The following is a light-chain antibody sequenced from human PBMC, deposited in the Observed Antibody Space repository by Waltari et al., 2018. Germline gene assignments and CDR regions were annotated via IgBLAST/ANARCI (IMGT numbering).Light chain of an antibody. Sequence: DIQMTPSPSTLSASVGARVSITCRASQSISIWLAWYQQKSGRAPKLLISKSSSLEYGVPSRFSGSGSGTEFTLTITNLQPDDVATYYCQHYNNYPVAFGPGTKLEIK. CDR2: KSS. J-gene: IGKJ2*01. CDR3: QHYNNYPVA. V-gene: IGKV1-5*03. CDR1: QSISIW.